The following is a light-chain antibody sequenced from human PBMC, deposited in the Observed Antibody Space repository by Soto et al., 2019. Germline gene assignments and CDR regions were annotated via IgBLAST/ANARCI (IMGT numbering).Light chain of an antibody. V-gene: IGKV1-39*01. CDR3: QHSYSTPCT. CDR2: AAS. CDR1: QSISSY. J-gene: IGKJ2*02. Sequence: DIPMTQSPASLSASVGDRATITCRASQSISSYLNWYQQKPGKAPKLLIYAASSLPSGVPSRFSGSGSGTVFTLTISSLQAEDFATYYCQHSYSTPCTFGQGTKLEIK.